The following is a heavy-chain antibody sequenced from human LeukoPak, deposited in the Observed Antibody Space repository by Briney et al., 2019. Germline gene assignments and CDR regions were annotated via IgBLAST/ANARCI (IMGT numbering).Heavy chain of an antibody. Sequence: GGSLRLSCAASGFTFSGYWMHWVRQAPGKGLEWVSRINVDGATTNYADSVKGRFTISRDNAKNTLHLQMNSLRADDTAVYYCVRGAVGTGVWFDPWGQGTLVTVSS. CDR3: VRGAVGTGVWFDP. CDR1: GFTFSGYW. V-gene: IGHV3-74*01. CDR2: INVDGATT. D-gene: IGHD1-26*01. J-gene: IGHJ5*02.